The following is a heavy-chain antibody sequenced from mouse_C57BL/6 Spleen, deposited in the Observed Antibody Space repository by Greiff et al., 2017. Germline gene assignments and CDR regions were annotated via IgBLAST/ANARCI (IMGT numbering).Heavy chain of an antibody. CDR2: IYPGDGDT. CDR1: GYAFSSYW. J-gene: IGHJ2*01. V-gene: IGHV1-80*01. D-gene: IGHD4-1*01. CDR3: ARGRTGTGDY. Sequence: VQRVESGAELVKPGASVKISCKASGYAFSSYWMNWVKQRPGKGLEWIGQIYPGDGDTNYNGKFKGKATLTADKSSSTAYMQLSSLTSEDSAVYFCARGRTGTGDYWGQGTTLTVSS.